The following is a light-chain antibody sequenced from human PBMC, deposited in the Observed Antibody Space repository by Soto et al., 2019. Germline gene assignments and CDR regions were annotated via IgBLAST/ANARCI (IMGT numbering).Light chain of an antibody. J-gene: IGKJ4*01. CDR1: QSVSSSY. Sequence: EIVLTQSPGTLSLSAGERATLSCRASQSVSSSYLAWYQQTPGQAPRLLIYGASSRATGIPDRFSGSGSVTDCTLTISRLETEDFAVYYCQQYGSSPLTFGGGTKVEIK. CDR2: GAS. CDR3: QQYGSSPLT. V-gene: IGKV3-20*01.